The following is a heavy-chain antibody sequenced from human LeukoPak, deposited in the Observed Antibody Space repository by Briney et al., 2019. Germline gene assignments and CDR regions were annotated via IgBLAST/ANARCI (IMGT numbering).Heavy chain of an antibody. Sequence: SETLSLTCTVSGGSISSYYWSWIRQPAGKGLEWIGRIYTSGSTNYNPPLKSRVTMSVDTSRNQFSLKLSSVTAADTAVYYCARDRTGIAAAGTFYYYYYMDVWGKGTTVTVSS. CDR2: IYTSGST. CDR3: ARDRTGIAAAGTFYYYYYMDV. J-gene: IGHJ6*03. V-gene: IGHV4-4*07. CDR1: GGSISSYY. D-gene: IGHD6-13*01.